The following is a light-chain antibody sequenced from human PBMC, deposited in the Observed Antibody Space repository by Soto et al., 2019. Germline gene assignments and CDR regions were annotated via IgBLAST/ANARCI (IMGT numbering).Light chain of an antibody. CDR3: QQSFSAPRT. V-gene: IGKV1-39*01. CDR1: QSIGRY. J-gene: IGKJ2*01. CDR2: DVS. Sequence: DIQMTQSPSSLSASVGDRVTVTCRASQSIGRYLNWYQQKPGKAPKLLIYDVSSLQTGVPSRFSGDESGTDFTLTISGLQPEDVATYSCQQSFSAPRTFGQGNKLEIQ.